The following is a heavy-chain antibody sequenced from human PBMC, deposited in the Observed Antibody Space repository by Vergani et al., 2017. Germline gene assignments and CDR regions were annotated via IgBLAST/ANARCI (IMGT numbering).Heavy chain of an antibody. J-gene: IGHJ4*02. CDR3: AREQWLPIDYYYY. Sequence: QVQLVQSGAEVKKPGASVKVSCKASGYTFTSYGISWVRQAPGQGLEWMGWISAYNGNTNYAQKLQGRVTMTTETSTCTAYMELRSLRFDDTAVYYCAREQWLPIDYYYYWGQGTLVTVSS. D-gene: IGHD6-19*01. CDR1: GYTFTSYG. CDR2: ISAYNGNT. V-gene: IGHV1-18*04.